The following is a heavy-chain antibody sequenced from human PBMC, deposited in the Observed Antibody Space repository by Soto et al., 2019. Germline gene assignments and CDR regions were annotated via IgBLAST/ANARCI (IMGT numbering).Heavy chain of an antibody. V-gene: IGHV4-59*01. CDR1: GGSISSYY. CDR2: IYYSGST. D-gene: IGHD3-10*01. CDR3: ARVSGSGSYYNY. J-gene: IGHJ4*02. Sequence: SETLSLTCTVSGGSISSYYWSWIRQPPGKGLEWIGYIYYSGSTNYNPSLKSRVTISVDTSKNQFYLKLSSVTAADTAVYYCARVSGSGSYYNYWGQGTLVTVSS.